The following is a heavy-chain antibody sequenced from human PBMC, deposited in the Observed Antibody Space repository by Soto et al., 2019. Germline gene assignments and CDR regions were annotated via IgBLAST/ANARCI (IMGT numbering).Heavy chain of an antibody. CDR3: ARSADTHYCSGGSCYDPDAFDI. CDR1: GGTFSSYT. Sequence: GASVKVSCKASGGTFSSYTISWVRQAPGQGLEWMGRIIPILGIANYAQKFQGRVTITADKSTSTAYMELSSLRSEDTAVYYCARSADTHYCSGGSCYDPDAFDIWGQGTMVTVSS. D-gene: IGHD2-15*01. V-gene: IGHV1-69*02. CDR2: IIPILGIA. J-gene: IGHJ3*02.